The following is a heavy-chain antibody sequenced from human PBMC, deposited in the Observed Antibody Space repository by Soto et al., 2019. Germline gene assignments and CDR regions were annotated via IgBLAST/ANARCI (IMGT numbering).Heavy chain of an antibody. D-gene: IGHD2-21*01. V-gene: IGHV3-30*18. Sequence: GGSLRLSCAASGFTFSSYGMHWVRQAPGKGLEWVAVISYDGSNKYYADSVKGRFTISRDNSKNTLYLQMNSLRAEDTAVYYCAKDVVAEYYYGMDVWGQGTTVTVSS. CDR2: ISYDGSNK. CDR1: GFTFSSYG. J-gene: IGHJ6*02. CDR3: AKDVVAEYYYGMDV.